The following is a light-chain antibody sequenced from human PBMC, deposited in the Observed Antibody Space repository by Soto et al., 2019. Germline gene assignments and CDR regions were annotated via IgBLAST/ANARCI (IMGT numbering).Light chain of an antibody. V-gene: IGLV1-51*01. CDR2: DNN. CDR1: DSNIGKNY. J-gene: IGLJ1*01. Sequence: QSVLTQPPSVSAAPGQRVTISCSGTDSNIGKNYVSWYQQFPGTVPKVLIYDNNNRPSGIPDRFSGSKSGKSATLGITGLQTGDEADYYCGTWDSRLSDVVFGDGTKLTV. CDR3: GTWDSRLSDVV.